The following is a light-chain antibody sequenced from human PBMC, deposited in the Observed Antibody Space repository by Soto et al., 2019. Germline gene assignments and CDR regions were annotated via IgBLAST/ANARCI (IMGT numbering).Light chain of an antibody. CDR2: AAS. CDR3: ILLNSYHPLI. V-gene: IGKV1-9*01. CDR1: QGISRY. Sequence: DIQLTQSPASLSASVGDRVTIDCRASQGISRYLAWYEQKPGKAPKLLIYAASILQSGVPSRFSGSGSGTEFTLTISNLQPEDSATYYCILLNSYHPLIFGKGTRLEIK. J-gene: IGKJ5*01.